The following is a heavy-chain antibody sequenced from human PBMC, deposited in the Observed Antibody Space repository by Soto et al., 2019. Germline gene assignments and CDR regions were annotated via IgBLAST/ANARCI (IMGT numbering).Heavy chain of an antibody. Sequence: GESLKISCKGSGYSFTSYWISWVRQMPGKGLEWMGRIDPSDSYTNYSPSFQGHVTISADKSISTAYLQWSSLKASDTAMYYCAREVNTTMVRGVIGPPYGMDVWGQGTTVTVSS. J-gene: IGHJ6*02. CDR3: AREVNTTMVRGVIGPPYGMDV. V-gene: IGHV5-10-1*01. D-gene: IGHD3-10*01. CDR2: IDPSDSYT. CDR1: GYSFTSYW.